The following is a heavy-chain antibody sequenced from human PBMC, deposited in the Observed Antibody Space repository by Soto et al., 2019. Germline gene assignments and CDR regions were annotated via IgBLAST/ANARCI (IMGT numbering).Heavy chain of an antibody. J-gene: IGHJ4*02. CDR1: GYTFTGYY. CDR3: AIAPRITMVRGVPLHHHFDY. V-gene: IGHV1-2*04. D-gene: IGHD3-10*01. CDR2: INPNSGGT. Sequence: GASVKVSCKASGYTFTGYYMHWVRQAPGQGLEWMGWINPNSGGTNYAQKFKSWVTMTRDTSISTAYMELSRLRSDDTAVYYCAIAPRITMVRGVPLHHHFDYWGQGTLVTVSS.